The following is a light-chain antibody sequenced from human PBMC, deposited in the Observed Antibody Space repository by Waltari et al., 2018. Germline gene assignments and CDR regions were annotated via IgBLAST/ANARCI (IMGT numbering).Light chain of an antibody. Sequence: DIQLTQSPSFLSASVGDTVTITCRASQDINHYLAWYQQKPGKAPNHLIHAVSTLRSGVPSRFSGSASGTEFTLTINSLQPEDFATYYCQQLKGFPITFGQGTRLEIK. V-gene: IGKV1-9*01. CDR3: QQLKGFPIT. CDR2: AVS. J-gene: IGKJ5*01. CDR1: QDINHY.